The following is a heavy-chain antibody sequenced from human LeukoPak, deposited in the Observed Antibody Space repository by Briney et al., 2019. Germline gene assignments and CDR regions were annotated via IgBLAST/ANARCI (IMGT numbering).Heavy chain of an antibody. D-gene: IGHD3-3*01. V-gene: IGHV1-8*01. J-gene: IGHJ6*02. Sequence: ASVKVSCKASGYTFTSYDINWVRQATGQGLEWMGWMNPNSGNTGYAQKFQGRVTMTRNTSISTAYMELSSLRSEDTAVYYCARGFVLRFLEWSNYYYYYGMDVWGQGTMVTV. CDR2: MNPNSGNT. CDR3: ARGFVLRFLEWSNYYYYYGMDV. CDR1: GYTFTSYD.